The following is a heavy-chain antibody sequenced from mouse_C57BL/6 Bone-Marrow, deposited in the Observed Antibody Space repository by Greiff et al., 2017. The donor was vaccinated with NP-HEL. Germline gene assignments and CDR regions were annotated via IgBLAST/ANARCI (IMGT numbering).Heavy chain of an antibody. CDR2: IDPSDSYT. J-gene: IGHJ4*01. D-gene: IGHD1-1*01. V-gene: IGHV1-69*01. CDR3: ARRVYYYGSSPSYAMDY. CDR1: GYTFTSYW. Sequence: QVQLQQPGAELVKPGASVKLSCKASGYTFTSYWMHWVKQRPGQGLEWIGEIDPSDSYTNYNQKFKGKSTLTVDKSSSTAYMQLSSLTSEDSAVYYCARRVYYYGSSPSYAMDYWGQGTSVTVSS.